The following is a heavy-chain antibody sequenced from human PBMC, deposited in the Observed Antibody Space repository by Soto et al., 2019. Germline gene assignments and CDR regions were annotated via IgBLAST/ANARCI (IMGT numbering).Heavy chain of an antibody. CDR1: GGSISGGGYS. CDR2: MYHSGST. J-gene: IGHJ4*02. Sequence: QLQLQESGSGLVKPSQTLSLTCAVSGGSISGGGYSWSWIRQRPVKGLELIWYMYHSGSTYYNPSLMSRVTISIDRSKNQFSRKLSSVTAADTAGYYCHRFPDYWGQGILVTVSS. V-gene: IGHV4-30-2*01. CDR3: HRFPDY.